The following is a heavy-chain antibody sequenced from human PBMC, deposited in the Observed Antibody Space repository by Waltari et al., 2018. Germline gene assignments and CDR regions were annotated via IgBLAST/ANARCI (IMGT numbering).Heavy chain of an antibody. D-gene: IGHD1-26*01. CDR2: ISSGASTI. CDR1: GFTSRNYE. Sequence: EVQLVVSGGGLVQPGGSLSLLCVADGFTSRNYEMTLVRQAPGKGLECVSYISSGASTIFYADSVKGRFTISRDNAKNSVYLEMNSLRADDTAIYYCARGEGGANEYWGQGTLVTVSS. V-gene: IGHV3-48*03. J-gene: IGHJ4*01. CDR3: ARGEGGANEY.